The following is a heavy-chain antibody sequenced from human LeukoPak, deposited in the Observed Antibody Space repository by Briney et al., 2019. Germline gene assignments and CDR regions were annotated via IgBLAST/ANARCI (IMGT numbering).Heavy chain of an antibody. Sequence: PTETLSLTCTVSGGSISSYYWSWIRQPPGKGLECIGYIYYSGSTNYSPSLKSRVTISVDTSKNQFSLKLSSVTAADTAVYYCARLDSSGYYYVGYWGQGTLVTVSS. D-gene: IGHD3-22*01. V-gene: IGHV4-59*01. CDR2: IYYSGST. CDR1: GGSISSYY. CDR3: ARLDSSGYYYVGY. J-gene: IGHJ4*02.